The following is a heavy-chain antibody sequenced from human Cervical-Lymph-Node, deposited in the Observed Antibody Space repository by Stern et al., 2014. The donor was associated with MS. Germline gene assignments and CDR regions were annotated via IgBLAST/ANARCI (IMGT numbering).Heavy chain of an antibody. CDR1: GFTFSSYW. CDR3: ARDSSGRDDF. D-gene: IGHD6-25*01. V-gene: IGHV3-74*01. J-gene: IGHJ4*02. CDR2: IDTDGGTT. Sequence: EVHLVESGGGLVQPGGSLRLSCAASGFTFSSYWLHWFRQAPGKGLVWVSRIDTDGGTTNYADSVKGRFTISRDNAENTLYLQMNSLRAEDTAVYYCARDSSGRDDFRGQGTLVTVSS.